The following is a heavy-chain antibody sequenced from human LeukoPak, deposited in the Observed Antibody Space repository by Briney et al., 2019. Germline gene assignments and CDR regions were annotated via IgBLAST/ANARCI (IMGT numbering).Heavy chain of an antibody. CDR2: IYYTGNT. D-gene: IGHD3-10*01. J-gene: IGHJ6*03. Sequence: SETLSLTCAVSGASTSGSGYYLGWIRQPPGKGLEWIGNIYYTGNTYYNPSLKSRVTISVDTSKNQFSLKLSSVTAADTAVYYCARLGITMVRGDYYYMDVWGKGTTVTISS. CDR3: ARLGITMVRGDYYYMDV. CDR1: GASTSGSGYY. V-gene: IGHV4-39*07.